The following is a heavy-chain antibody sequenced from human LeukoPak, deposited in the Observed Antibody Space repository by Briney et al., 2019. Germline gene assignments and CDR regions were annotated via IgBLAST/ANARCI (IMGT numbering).Heavy chain of an antibody. J-gene: IGHJ3*02. Sequence: GGSLRLSCAASGFTFSSYAMSWVRQAPGKGLEWVSAISGSGGSTYYADSVKGRFTISRDNSKNTLYLQMNSLRAEDTAVYYCAKDVGRGYYYVRAFDIWGQGTMVTVSS. CDR2: ISGSGGST. V-gene: IGHV3-23*01. CDR1: GFTFSSYA. CDR3: AKDVGRGYYYVRAFDI. D-gene: IGHD3-22*01.